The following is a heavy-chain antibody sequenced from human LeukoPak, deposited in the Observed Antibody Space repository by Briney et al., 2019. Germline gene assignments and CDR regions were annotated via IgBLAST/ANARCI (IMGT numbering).Heavy chain of an antibody. V-gene: IGHV4-30-4*01. D-gene: IGHD5-18*01. CDR1: GVSISSADYY. Sequence: SQTLSLTCTVSGVSISSADYYWSWIRQSPGKGLEWIGYIYSTGNTYYNPSLKSRVIISVDTSKNQFSLELNSVTAADTAVYYCARDSYSYGYGGFDYWGQGILVTVSS. J-gene: IGHJ4*02. CDR3: ARDSYSYGYGGFDY. CDR2: IYSTGNT.